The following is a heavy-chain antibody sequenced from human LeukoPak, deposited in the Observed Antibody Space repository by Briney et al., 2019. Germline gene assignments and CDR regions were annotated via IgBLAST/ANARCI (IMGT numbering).Heavy chain of an antibody. CDR3: ASLASSSWYNYLDV. CDR1: GGSFSGYY. V-gene: IGHV4-34*01. J-gene: IGHJ6*03. CDR2: INHSGST. Sequence: SETLSLTCAVYGGSFSGYYWSWIRQPPGKGLEWIGEINHSGSTNYNPSLKSRVTISVDTSKNQFSLKLSSVTAADTAVYYCASLASSSWYNYLDVWGKGTTVTVSS. D-gene: IGHD6-13*01.